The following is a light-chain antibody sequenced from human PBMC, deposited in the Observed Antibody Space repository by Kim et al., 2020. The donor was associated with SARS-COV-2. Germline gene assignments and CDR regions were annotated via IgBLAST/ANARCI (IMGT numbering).Light chain of an antibody. Sequence: QSVLTQPPSASGTPGQRVTISCSGSSSNIGGTTVNWFQQVPGTAPRIVIYSNNQRPSGVPDRFSGSKSGTSASLAISGLQSEDEADYYCAAWDDSLNAWVFGGGTQLTVL. CDR3: AAWDDSLNAWV. CDR2: SNN. J-gene: IGLJ3*02. V-gene: IGLV1-44*01. CDR1: SSNIGGTT.